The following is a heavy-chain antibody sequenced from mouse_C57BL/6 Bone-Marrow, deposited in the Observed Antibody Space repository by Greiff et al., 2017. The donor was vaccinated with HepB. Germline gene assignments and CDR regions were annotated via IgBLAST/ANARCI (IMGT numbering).Heavy chain of an antibody. J-gene: IGHJ4*01. CDR1: GYTFTSYW. D-gene: IGHD1-1*01. Sequence: QVQLQQPGTELVKPGASVKLSCKASGYTFTSYWMHWVKQRPGQGLEWIGNINPSNGGTNYNEKFKSKATMTVDKSSSTAYMQHSSLTSEDSAVYYCAKEGLVGGYAMDYWGQGTSVTVSS. V-gene: IGHV1-53*01. CDR3: AKEGLVGGYAMDY. CDR2: INPSNGGT.